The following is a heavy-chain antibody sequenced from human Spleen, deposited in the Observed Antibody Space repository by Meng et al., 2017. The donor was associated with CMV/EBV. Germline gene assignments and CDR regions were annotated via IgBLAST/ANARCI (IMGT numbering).Heavy chain of an antibody. Sequence: GESLKISCKASGYTFTGYWIAWVRQMPGKGLEWMGIIFPGDSDARYSPSFQGQVTISVDKSINTAYLQWSSLEASDTAMYYCARSDPLGPGFDLCGQGTLVTVSS. CDR1: GYTFTGYW. CDR3: ARSDPLGPGFDL. J-gene: IGHJ4*02. V-gene: IGHV5-51*01. CDR2: IFPGDSDA.